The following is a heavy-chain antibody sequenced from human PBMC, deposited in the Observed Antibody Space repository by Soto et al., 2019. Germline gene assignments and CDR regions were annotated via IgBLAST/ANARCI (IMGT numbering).Heavy chain of an antibody. CDR1: GYTFTSYG. CDR3: XXXXXXTGGY. V-gene: IGHV1-18*01. CDR2: ISAYNGNT. Sequence: QVQLVQSGAEVKKPGASVKVSCKASGYTFTSYGIXXXXXXXXQGLEWMGWISAYNGNTNYAQKLQGRVTMTTDTXXXXXXXXXXXXXXXXXXXXXXXXXXXXTGGYWGQGTLVTVSS. J-gene: IGHJ4*02.